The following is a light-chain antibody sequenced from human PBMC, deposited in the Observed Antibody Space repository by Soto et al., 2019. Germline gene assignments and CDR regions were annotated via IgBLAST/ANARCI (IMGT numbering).Light chain of an antibody. V-gene: IGKV1-5*01. J-gene: IGKJ1*01. CDR2: DAS. Sequence: DIQMTHSPSTLSASVGDRVTITCRASQSISSWLAWYQQKPGKAPKLLIYDASSLESGVPSRFSGSGSGTEFTLTISSLQPDDFATYYCQHHGTFGQGTKVDIK. CDR1: QSISSW. CDR3: QHHGT.